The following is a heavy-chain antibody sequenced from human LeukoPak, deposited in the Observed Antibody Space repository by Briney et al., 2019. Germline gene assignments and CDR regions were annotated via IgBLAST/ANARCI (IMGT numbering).Heavy chain of an antibody. CDR2: IKEDGSEK. V-gene: IGHV3-7*04. CDR1: GFTFSSYW. CDR3: ARDYD. J-gene: IGHJ4*02. Sequence: PGGSLRLSCIASGFTFSSYWMSWVRQAPGGGLEWVANIKEDGSEKYYVDSVKGRFTISRDNAKISLYLQMNSLRAEDTAVYYCARDYDWGQGTLVTVSS. D-gene: IGHD4-17*01.